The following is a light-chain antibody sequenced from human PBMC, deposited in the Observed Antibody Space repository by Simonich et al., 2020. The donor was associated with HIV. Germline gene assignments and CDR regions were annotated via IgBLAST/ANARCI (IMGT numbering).Light chain of an antibody. CDR2: LNSDGSH. V-gene: IGLV4-69*01. CDR3: QTWGTGIQV. J-gene: IGLJ3*02. CDR1: SGHRRSA. Sequence: QLVLTQSPSASASLGASVKLTCTLSSGHRRSAIAWHQQQPEKGPRYLMNLNSDGSHSKGDGIPDRFSGSSSGAERYLTIASLQSEDEADYYCQTWGTGIQVFGGGTKLTVL.